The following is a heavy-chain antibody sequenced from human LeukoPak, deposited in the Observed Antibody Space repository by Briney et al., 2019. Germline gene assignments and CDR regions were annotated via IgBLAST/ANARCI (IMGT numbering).Heavy chain of an antibody. CDR2: ISGGGGDT. CDR3: ARWFGEPPNFDY. D-gene: IGHD3-10*01. CDR1: GFTFSSYA. J-gene: IGHJ4*02. V-gene: IGHV3-23*01. Sequence: PEGSLRLSCAASGFTFSSYAVSWVRQASGKGLEWVSTISGGGGDTFYADSVKGRFSISRDNSKNRVFLQMNSLRAEDTAMYYCARWFGEPPNFDYWGQGTLVTVSS.